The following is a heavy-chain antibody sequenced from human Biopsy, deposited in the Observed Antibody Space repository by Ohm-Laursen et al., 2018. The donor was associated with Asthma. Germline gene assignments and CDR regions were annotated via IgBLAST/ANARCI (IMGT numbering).Heavy chain of an antibody. D-gene: IGHD1-26*01. CDR2: IIPIFGIA. V-gene: IGHV1-69*10. Sequence: SVKVSCKASGGTFSSYAISWVRQAPGQGLEWMGGIIPIFGIANYAQKFQGRVTITADKSTSTAYMELSSLRSEDTAVYYCARGGSYSSRRYYFDYWGQGTLVTVSS. CDR1: GGTFSSYA. CDR3: ARGGSYSSRRYYFDY. J-gene: IGHJ4*02.